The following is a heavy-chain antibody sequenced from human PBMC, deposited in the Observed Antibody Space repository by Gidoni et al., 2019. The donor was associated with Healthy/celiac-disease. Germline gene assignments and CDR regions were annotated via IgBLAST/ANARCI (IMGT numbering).Heavy chain of an antibody. D-gene: IGHD3-22*01. J-gene: IGHJ1*01. Sequence: QVQLVQSGAEVKKPGASAKVSCKASGYTFTSYGITWVRQAPGQGLEWMGWISAYNGNTNYAQKLQGRVTMTTDTSTSTAYMELRGLRSDDTAVYYCARGGYYDSSGYYRAEYFQHWGQGTLVTVSS. CDR2: ISAYNGNT. CDR1: GYTFTSYG. CDR3: ARGGYYDSSGYYRAEYFQH. V-gene: IGHV1-18*04.